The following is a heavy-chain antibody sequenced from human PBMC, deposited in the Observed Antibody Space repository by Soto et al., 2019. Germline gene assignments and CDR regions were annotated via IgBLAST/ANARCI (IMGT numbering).Heavy chain of an antibody. V-gene: IGHV1-18*01. CDR2: INTYNGNT. J-gene: IGHJ5*02. D-gene: IGHD3-10*01. CDR3: ARGVGSGTYYNQYNWFDP. CDR1: GYTFTNYG. Sequence: QVQLVQSGAEVKKPGASVKVSCKASGYTFTNYGISWVRQAPGQGLEWMGWINTYNGNTNHAQKLQGRVTMTTDTHTXTXFMELRSLRSDDTAVYYCARGVGSGTYYNQYNWFDPWGQGTLVTVSS.